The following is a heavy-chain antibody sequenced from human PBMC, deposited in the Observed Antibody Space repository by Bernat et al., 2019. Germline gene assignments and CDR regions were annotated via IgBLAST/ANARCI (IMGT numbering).Heavy chain of an antibody. Sequence: QVQLVESGGGVVQPGRSLRLSCAASGFTFSSYGMHWVRQAPGKGLEWVAVIWYDGSNKYYADSVKGRFTISRDNSKNTLYLQMNSLRAEDTAVYYCAGEGPKMTTHYYYGMDVWGQGTTVTVSS. J-gene: IGHJ6*02. CDR3: AGEGPKMTTHYYYGMDV. D-gene: IGHD4-11*01. V-gene: IGHV3-33*01. CDR1: GFTFSSYG. CDR2: IWYDGSNK.